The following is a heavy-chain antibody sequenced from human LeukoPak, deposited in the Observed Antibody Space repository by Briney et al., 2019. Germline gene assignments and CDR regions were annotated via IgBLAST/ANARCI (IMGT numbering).Heavy chain of an antibody. V-gene: IGHV3-23*01. CDR2: ISGSGGST. D-gene: IGHD6-13*01. J-gene: IGHJ6*02. Sequence: GGSLRLSCAASGFTFSSYAMSWVRQAPGKGLEWVLAISGSGGSTYYADSVKGRFTISRDNSKNTLYLQMNSLRAEDTAVYYCAKDLPGSRYYYYGMDVWGQGTTVTVSS. CDR1: GFTFSSYA. CDR3: AKDLPGSRYYYYGMDV.